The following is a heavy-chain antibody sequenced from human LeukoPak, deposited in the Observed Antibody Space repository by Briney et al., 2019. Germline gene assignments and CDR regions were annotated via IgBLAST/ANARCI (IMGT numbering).Heavy chain of an antibody. CDR3: ARGNCSGHACYTADFLQH. D-gene: IGHD2-15*01. CDR2: MKANSGDR. J-gene: IGHJ1*01. CDR1: GYTFGNYE. V-gene: IGHV1-8*01. Sequence: ASVKVSCKASGYTFGNYEINWVRQAPGQGLEWMGWMKANSGDRGYPEKFRGRVTMTRDTSVSTAYMELNSLRSEDTAVYYCARGNCSGHACYTADFLQHWGQGTLITVSS.